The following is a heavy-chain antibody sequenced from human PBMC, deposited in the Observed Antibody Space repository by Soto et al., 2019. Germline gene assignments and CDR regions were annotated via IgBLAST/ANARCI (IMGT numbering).Heavy chain of an antibody. CDR2: IHHSETT. CDR3: ARTSYYDSTGYYNLDV. J-gene: IGHJ6*02. V-gene: IGHV4-4*02. CDR1: GAPITTNNW. Sequence: SETLSLTCAVSGAPITTNNWWACRRRSPGKGLEWIGEIHHSETTNYNPSLNSRVSISVDKSKNQFSLKLNSVNAADTADYYCARTSYYDSTGYYNLDVWGPGTTVT. D-gene: IGHD3-22*01.